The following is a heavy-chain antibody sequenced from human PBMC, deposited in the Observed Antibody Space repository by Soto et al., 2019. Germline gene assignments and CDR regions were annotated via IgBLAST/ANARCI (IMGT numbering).Heavy chain of an antibody. CDR2: INHSGST. V-gene: IGHV4-34*01. CDR1: GGSFSGYY. CDR3: ARSGKIVGAYYYYYGMDV. Sequence: SETLSLTCAVYGGSFSGYYWSWIRQPPGKGLEWIGEINHSGSTNYNPSLKSRVTISVDTSKNQFSLKLSSVTAADTAVYYCARSGKIVGAYYYYYGMDVWGQGTTVTVS. J-gene: IGHJ6*02. D-gene: IGHD1-26*01.